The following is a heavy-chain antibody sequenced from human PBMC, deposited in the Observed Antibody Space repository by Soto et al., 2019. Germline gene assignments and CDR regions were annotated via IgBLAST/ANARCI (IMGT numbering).Heavy chain of an antibody. Sequence: PGGSLRLSCAASGFTFSSYAMSWVRQAPGKGLEWVSAISGSGGSTYYADSVKGRFTISRDNSKNTPYLQMNSLRAEDTAVYYCAKPRYYYDSSGYYFDYWGQGTLVTVSS. V-gene: IGHV3-23*01. CDR3: AKPRYYYDSSGYYFDY. J-gene: IGHJ4*02. D-gene: IGHD3-22*01. CDR1: GFTFSSYA. CDR2: ISGSGGST.